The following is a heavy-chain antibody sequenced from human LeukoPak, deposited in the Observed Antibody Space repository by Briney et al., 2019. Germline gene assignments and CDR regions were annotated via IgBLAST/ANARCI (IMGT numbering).Heavy chain of an antibody. CDR2: ISHSGGA. D-gene: IGHD1-26*01. CDR1: GGSLSSYY. CDR3: ARLTWDLPPGGLYYNYYIDV. V-gene: IGHV4-34*01. J-gene: IGHJ6*03. Sequence: SETLSLTCAVYGGSLSSYYWTWVRQPPGKGLEWIGEISHSGGANYSPSLKSRVTISLDTSKKQFSLRLTSVTAADTAVYYCARLTWDLPPGGLYYNYYIDVWDKGATVTVSS.